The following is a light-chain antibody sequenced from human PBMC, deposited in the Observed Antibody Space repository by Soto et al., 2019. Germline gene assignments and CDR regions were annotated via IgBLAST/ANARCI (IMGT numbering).Light chain of an antibody. Sequence: AIRMTQSPSSFSASTGDRVTITCRASQGISSYLAWYQQKPGKAHKLLIYAASTLQSGVQSRFSGSGSGTDFTLTIRCLQSEDFATYYCKQYYSYPSTFGQGTRLEIK. V-gene: IGKV1-8*01. CDR3: KQYYSYPST. J-gene: IGKJ5*01. CDR2: AAS. CDR1: QGISSY.